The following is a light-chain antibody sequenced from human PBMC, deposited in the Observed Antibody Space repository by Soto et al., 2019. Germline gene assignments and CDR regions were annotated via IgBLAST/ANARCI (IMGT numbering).Light chain of an antibody. CDR2: AAS. V-gene: IGKV1-9*01. Sequence: DIQLTQSPSFLSASVGDRVTITCRASQGISSYLAWYQQKPGKAPKLLIYAASTLQSGVPSRISGSGSGTEFTLPISSLQPEDFATYYCQQLNSYPLFTFGPGTKVDIK. J-gene: IGKJ3*01. CDR1: QGISSY. CDR3: QQLNSYPLFT.